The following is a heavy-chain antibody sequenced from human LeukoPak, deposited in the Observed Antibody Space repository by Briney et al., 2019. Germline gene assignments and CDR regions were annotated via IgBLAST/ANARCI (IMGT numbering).Heavy chain of an antibody. Sequence: SVKVSCKASGRSFSTYAISWVRQAPGQGLEWMGGIIPTFGTTNYAQKSQGRVTITTDEVTTTAYTAYMELSSLRSEDTAVYYCSNNAFGDYAFDYWGQGTLVTVSS. CDR2: IIPTFGTT. D-gene: IGHD4-17*01. V-gene: IGHV1-69*05. CDR3: SNNAFGDYAFDY. CDR1: GRSFSTYA. J-gene: IGHJ4*02.